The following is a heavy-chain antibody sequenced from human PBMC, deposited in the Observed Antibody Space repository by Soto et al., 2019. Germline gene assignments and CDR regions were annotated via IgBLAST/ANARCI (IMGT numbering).Heavy chain of an antibody. D-gene: IGHD3-3*01. CDR3: ARASTPFGSAWPYPFDY. CDR1: GFTFSSYA. V-gene: IGHV3-30-3*01. Sequence: VGSLRLSCAASGFTFSSYAMHWVRQARGKGLEWVAAMPYDGNNKYHVDSVKGRFTISRDNSRHTLFLQMDTLRVEDTALYYCARASTPFGSAWPYPFDYWGQGTLVTVSS. CDR2: MPYDGNNK. J-gene: IGHJ4*02.